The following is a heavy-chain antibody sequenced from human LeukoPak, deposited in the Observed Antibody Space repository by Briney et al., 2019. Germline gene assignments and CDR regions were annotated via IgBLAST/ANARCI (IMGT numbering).Heavy chain of an antibody. CDR1: GFTFSSYA. J-gene: IGHJ6*03. CDR2: IKQDGSEK. Sequence: GGSLRLSCAASGFTFSSYAMSWVRQAPGKGLEWVANIKQDGSEKYYVDSVKGRLTISRDNAKNSLYLQMNSLRAEDTAVYYCARADSSIAARLSRSSIFNYYYYMDVWGKGTTVTVSS. D-gene: IGHD6-6*01. V-gene: IGHV3-7*01. CDR3: ARADSSIAARLSRSSIFNYYYYMDV.